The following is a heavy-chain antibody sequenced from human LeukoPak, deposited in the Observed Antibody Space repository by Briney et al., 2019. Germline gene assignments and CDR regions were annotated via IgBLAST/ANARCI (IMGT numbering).Heavy chain of an antibody. CDR2: IYHSGST. D-gene: IGHD1-26*01. J-gene: IGHJ5*02. Sequence: SETLSLTCTVSGYSISSGYYWGWIRQPPGKGLEWIGSIYHSGSTYYNPSLKSRVTISVDTSKNQFSLKLSSVTAADTAVYYCARDWSYYWFDPWGQGTLVTVSS. V-gene: IGHV4-38-2*02. CDR3: ARDWSYYWFDP. CDR1: GYSISSGYY.